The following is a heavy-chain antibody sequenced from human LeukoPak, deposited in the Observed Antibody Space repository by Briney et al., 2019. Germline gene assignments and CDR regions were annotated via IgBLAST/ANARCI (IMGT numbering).Heavy chain of an antibody. J-gene: IGHJ3*02. Sequence: TSSETLSLTCAVYGGSFSGYYWSWIRQPPGKGLEWIGEINHSGSTNYNPSLKSRVTISVDTSKNQFSLKLSSVTAADTAVYYCARVADSSGYYSDIWGQGTMVTVSS. CDR2: INHSGST. V-gene: IGHV4-34*01. CDR1: GGSFSGYY. CDR3: ARVADSSGYYSDI. D-gene: IGHD3-22*01.